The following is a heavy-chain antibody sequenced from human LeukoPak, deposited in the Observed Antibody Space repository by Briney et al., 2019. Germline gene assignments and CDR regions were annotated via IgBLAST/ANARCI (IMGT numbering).Heavy chain of an antibody. D-gene: IGHD6-19*01. J-gene: IGHJ4*02. V-gene: IGHV3-21*01. CDR3: ARLIPRSQTPAVAGTWDSY. CDR1: GFTFSSYS. Sequence: GGSLRLSCSASGFTFSSYSMNWVRQAPGKGLEWVSSISSSSSYIYYADSVKGRFIISRDNAKNSLYLQMNSLRAEDTAVYYCARLIPRSQTPAVAGTWDSYWGQGTLVTVSS. CDR2: ISSSSSYI.